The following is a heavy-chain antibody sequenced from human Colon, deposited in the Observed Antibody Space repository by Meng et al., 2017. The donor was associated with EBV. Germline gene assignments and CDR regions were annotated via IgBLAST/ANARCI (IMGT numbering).Heavy chain of an antibody. CDR3: GRQDHRDHGDPNWFDP. CDR1: GGSIPASIFY. J-gene: IGHJ5*02. D-gene: IGHD4-17*01. CDR2: ISDTGET. Sequence: QLQLQEAGAALGKASVTLSLTSFVSGGSIPASIFYWCWIRQPPGDGLEWIASISDTGETFYNPSLRSRVTISADTTKDQFSLRLSAVTAADTAVYFCGRQDHRDHGDPNWFDPWGQGTLVTVSS. V-gene: IGHV4-39*01.